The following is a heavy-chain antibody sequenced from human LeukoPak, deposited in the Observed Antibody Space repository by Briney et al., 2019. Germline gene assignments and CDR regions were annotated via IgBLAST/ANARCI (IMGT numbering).Heavy chain of an antibody. CDR3: ARLNIVVVPAAMYGSGAFDI. J-gene: IGHJ3*02. Sequence: SETLSLTCTVSGGSISSYYWSWIRQPPGKGLEWIGYIYYSGSTNYNPSLKSRVTISVDTSKNQFSLKLSSVTAADTAVYYCARLNIVVVPAAMYGSGAFDIWGQGTMVTVSS. CDR1: GGSISSYY. V-gene: IGHV4-59*08. D-gene: IGHD2-2*01. CDR2: IYYSGST.